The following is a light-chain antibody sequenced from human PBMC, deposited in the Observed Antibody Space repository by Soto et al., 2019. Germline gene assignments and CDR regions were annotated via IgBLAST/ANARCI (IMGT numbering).Light chain of an antibody. J-gene: IGLJ2*01. CDR2: VND. CDR3: QSYDSSLSVV. Sequence: QSVLTQPPSVSGAPGQRVSISCIGSSSNIGAGYGVHWYQQLPGAAPKLLIYVNDNRPSGVPDRFSGSKSGASASLAITGLQAEDEADYYCQSYDSSLSVVFGGGTKLTVL. CDR1: SSNIGAGYG. V-gene: IGLV1-40*01.